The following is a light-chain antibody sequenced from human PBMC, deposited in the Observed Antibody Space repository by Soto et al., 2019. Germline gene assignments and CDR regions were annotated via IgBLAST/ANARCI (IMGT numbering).Light chain of an antibody. V-gene: IGKV3-11*01. Sequence: ETVLTQTPATLSLSPGERATLSCRASQSVSSYLAWYQQKPGQAPRLLIYDASNRATGIPGRFSGSGSGTDFTLTIISLEPEDFAVYYCQNPSNLPWMFGQGTKVEIK. J-gene: IGKJ1*01. CDR2: DAS. CDR1: QSVSSY. CDR3: QNPSNLPWM.